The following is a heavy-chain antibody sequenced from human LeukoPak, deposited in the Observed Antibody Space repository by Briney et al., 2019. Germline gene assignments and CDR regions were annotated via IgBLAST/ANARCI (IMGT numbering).Heavy chain of an antibody. CDR2: IYYSGST. CDR3: ASLRDYSSAFDI. CDR1: GGSISSYY. Sequence: SETLSLTCTASGGSISSYYWSWIRQPPGKGLEWIGYIYYSGSTNYNPSLKSRVTISVDTSKNQFSLKLSSVTAADTAVNYCASLRDYSSAFDIWGQGTMVTVSS. D-gene: IGHD2-21*01. J-gene: IGHJ3*02. V-gene: IGHV4-59*01.